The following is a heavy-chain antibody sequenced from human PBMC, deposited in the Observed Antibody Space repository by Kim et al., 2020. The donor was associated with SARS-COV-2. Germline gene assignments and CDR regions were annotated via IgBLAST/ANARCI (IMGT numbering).Heavy chain of an antibody. Sequence: PSLKSQVTIAVDTSKNQFSLKLSSVTAADTAVYYCARVPGRWFGPDVDYWGQGTLVTVSS. V-gene: IGHV4-34*01. J-gene: IGHJ4*02. CDR3: ARVPGRWFGPDVDY. D-gene: IGHD3-10*01.